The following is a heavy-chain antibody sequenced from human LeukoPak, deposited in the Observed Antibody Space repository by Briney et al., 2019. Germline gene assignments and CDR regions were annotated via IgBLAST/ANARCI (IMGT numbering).Heavy chain of an antibody. Sequence: GASVKVSCKASGYTFTSYYMHWVRQAPGQGLEWMGIINPSGGSTSYAQKFQGRVTMTRDMSTSTVYMELSSLRSEDTAVYYCARDARETYYYDSSGYTPWYYYMDVWGKGTTVTVSS. V-gene: IGHV1-46*01. J-gene: IGHJ6*03. D-gene: IGHD3-22*01. CDR3: ARDARETYYYDSSGYTPWYYYMDV. CDR2: INPSGGST. CDR1: GYTFTSYY.